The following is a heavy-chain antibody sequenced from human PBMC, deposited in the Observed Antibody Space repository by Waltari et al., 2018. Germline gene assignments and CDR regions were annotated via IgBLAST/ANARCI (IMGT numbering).Heavy chain of an antibody. J-gene: IGHJ4*02. CDR3: ARTYSGAYYFDY. CDR2: IRGSGGST. D-gene: IGHD3-10*01. Sequence: EVQLLESGGGLVQPGGSLRLSCAASGFTFSSYAMSWVRQAPGKGLGWVSAIRGSGGSTYYADSVKGRFTIPRDNSKNTLYLQMNSLRAEDTAGYYCARTYSGAYYFDYWGQGTLVTVSS. V-gene: IGHV3-23*01. CDR1: GFTFSSYA.